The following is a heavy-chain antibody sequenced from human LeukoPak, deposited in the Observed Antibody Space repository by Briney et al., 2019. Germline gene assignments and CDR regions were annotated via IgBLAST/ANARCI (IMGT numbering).Heavy chain of an antibody. CDR3: ARDRPTGYSSSWPYYFDY. J-gene: IGHJ4*02. CDR1: GGSISSYY. D-gene: IGHD6-13*01. Sequence: SEKLSFTCTVSGGSISSYYWSWIRQPPGKELEGIGNIYYSGSTNYNPSLKSRVTISVDTSKNQFSLKLSSVTAADTAVYYCARDRPTGYSSSWPYYFDYWGQGTLVTVSS. CDR2: IYYSGST. V-gene: IGHV4-59*01.